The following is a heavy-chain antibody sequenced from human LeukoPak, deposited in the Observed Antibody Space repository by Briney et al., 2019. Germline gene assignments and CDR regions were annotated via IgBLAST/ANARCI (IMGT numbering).Heavy chain of an antibody. D-gene: IGHD3-9*01. J-gene: IGHJ6*02. Sequence: GGSLRLSCAASEFTLSNYWLSWVRQAPGKGLEWVANIKEDGSVKNYVASVKGRFTISRDNAKNSLYLQMNSLRAEDTAVYYCAIDSAHYYYGMDVWGQGTTVTVSS. V-gene: IGHV3-7*03. CDR1: EFTLSNYW. CDR2: IKEDGSVK. CDR3: AIDSAHYYYGMDV.